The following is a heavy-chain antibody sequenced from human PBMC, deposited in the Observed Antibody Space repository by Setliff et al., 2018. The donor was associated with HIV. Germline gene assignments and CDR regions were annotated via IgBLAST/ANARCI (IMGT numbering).Heavy chain of an antibody. Sequence: SETLSLTCAVYTESLTRYDWAWIRQSPEKGLEWIGEIDDSGSIIYNPSLQSRVTMSVDTSKNQFSLKVRSLTAADTGLYYCARVKSIKTTSVRLWPRFDLWGQGTQVTVSS. CDR1: TESLTRYD. CDR2: IDDSGSI. D-gene: IGHD3-10*01. CDR3: ARVKSIKTTSVRLWPRFDL. V-gene: IGHV4-34*01. J-gene: IGHJ5*02.